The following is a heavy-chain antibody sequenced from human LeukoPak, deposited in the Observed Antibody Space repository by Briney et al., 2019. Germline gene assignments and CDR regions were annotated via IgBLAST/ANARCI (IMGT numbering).Heavy chain of an antibody. V-gene: IGHV4-39*07. J-gene: IGHJ4*02. CDR2: IYYSGST. Sequence: SETLSLTCTVSGGSISSRTYYWGWIRQPPGKGLEWIGSIYYSGSTYYNPSLKSRVTISVDPSKNQFSLKLSSVTAADTAVYYCARETYCAADCYSGFDFWGQGTLVTVSS. CDR1: GGSISSRTYY. D-gene: IGHD2-21*02. CDR3: ARETYCAADCYSGFDF.